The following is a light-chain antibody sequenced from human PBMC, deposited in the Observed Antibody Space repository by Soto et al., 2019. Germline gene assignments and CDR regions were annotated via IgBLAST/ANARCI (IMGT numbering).Light chain of an antibody. CDR1: SSNIGSNT. CDR3: AAWDDSHGRV. CDR2: SNN. V-gene: IGLV1-44*01. Sequence: QPVLTQPPSASGTPGQRVTISCSGSSSNIGSNTVNWYQQLPGTAPKLLIYSNNQRPSGVPDRFSGSKSGTSASLAISGLQSEDEADYYCAAWDDSHGRVFGTGTKLTVL. J-gene: IGLJ1*01.